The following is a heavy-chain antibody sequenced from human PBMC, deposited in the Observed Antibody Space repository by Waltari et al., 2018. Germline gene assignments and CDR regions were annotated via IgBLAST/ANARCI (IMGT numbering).Heavy chain of an antibody. Sequence: QLQLQESGPGLLKPSETLSLTCFVSGDSISTAGYYWGWIRQPPGKGREYIGTFLVSGNTSYTPTPKSRLTMSVDTSKNQFSLKLTSVTAADTARYYCAKFSSGTMFDFWVQGILVTVSS. CDR3: AKFSSGTMFDF. V-gene: IGHV4-39*01. CDR2: FLVSGNT. J-gene: IGHJ4*02. D-gene: IGHD1-7*01. CDR1: GDSISTAGYY.